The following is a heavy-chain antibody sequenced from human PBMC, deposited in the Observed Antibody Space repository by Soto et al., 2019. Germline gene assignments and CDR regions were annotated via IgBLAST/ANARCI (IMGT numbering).Heavy chain of an antibody. CDR1: GYTFTSYD. CDR2: MNPNSGNT. CDR3: ARAQNADTAMVTFSYYYYMDD. V-gene: IGHV1-8*01. Sequence: QVQLVQSGAEVKKPGASVKVSCKASGYTFTSYDINWVRQATGQGLEWMGWMNPNSGNTGYAQKFQGRVTMSRNTSISTAYMELSSLRSEDTAVYYCARAQNADTAMVTFSYYYYMDDWGKGTTVTVSS. D-gene: IGHD5-18*01. J-gene: IGHJ6*03.